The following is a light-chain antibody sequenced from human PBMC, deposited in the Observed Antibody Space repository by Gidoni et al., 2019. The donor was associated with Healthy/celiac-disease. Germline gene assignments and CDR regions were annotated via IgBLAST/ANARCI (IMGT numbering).Light chain of an antibody. CDR3: QVWDSSTVV. Sequence: SYELTQPLSGSVALGQTARSTCGGTNIGSKHVHWYQPTPGQAPVLFIYRDSHRPSGIPERFSGSNSGNTATLTISRAQAGDEADYYCQVWDSSTVVFGGGTKLTVL. CDR2: RDS. V-gene: IGLV3-9*01. J-gene: IGLJ2*01. CDR1: NIGSKH.